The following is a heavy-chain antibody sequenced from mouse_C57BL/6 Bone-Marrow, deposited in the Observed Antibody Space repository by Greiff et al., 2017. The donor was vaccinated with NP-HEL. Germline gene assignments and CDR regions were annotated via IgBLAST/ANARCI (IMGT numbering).Heavy chain of an antibody. CDR2: IDPANGNT. V-gene: IGHV14-3*01. CDR3: ARGGYGNFPYWYFDV. Sequence: EVQLVESVAELVRPGASVKLSCTASGFNIKNTYMHWVKQRPEQGLEWIGRIDPANGNTKYAPKFQGKATITADTSSNTAYLQLSSLTSEDTAIYYCARGGYGNFPYWYFDVWGTGTTVTVSS. J-gene: IGHJ1*03. D-gene: IGHD2-10*02. CDR1: GFNIKNTY.